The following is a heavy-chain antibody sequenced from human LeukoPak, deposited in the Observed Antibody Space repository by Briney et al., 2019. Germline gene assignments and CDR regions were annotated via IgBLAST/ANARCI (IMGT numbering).Heavy chain of an antibody. CDR1: GGSISSYY. CDR3: ARGGYSYGSFDY. V-gene: IGHV4-59*01. J-gene: IGHJ4*02. CDR2: IYYSGSA. Sequence: SETLSLTCTVSGGSISSYYWSWIRQPPGKGLEWIGYIYYSGSANYNPSLKSRVTISVDTSKNQFSLRLSSVTAADTAVYYCARGGYSYGSFDYWGQGTLVTVSS. D-gene: IGHD5-18*01.